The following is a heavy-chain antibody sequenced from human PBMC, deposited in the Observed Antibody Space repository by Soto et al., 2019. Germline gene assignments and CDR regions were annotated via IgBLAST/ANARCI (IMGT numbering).Heavy chain of an antibody. CDR3: ARPLDPLSSWFAFDI. CDR1: GFTFSSYS. V-gene: IGHV3-21*01. D-gene: IGHD3-9*01. J-gene: IGHJ3*02. Sequence: GGSLRLSCAASGFTFSSYSMNWVRQAPGKGLEWVSSISSSSSYIYYADSVKGRFTISRDNAKNSLYLQMNSLRAEDTAVYYCARPLDPLSSWFAFDIWRQGTMVTVSS. CDR2: ISSSSSYI.